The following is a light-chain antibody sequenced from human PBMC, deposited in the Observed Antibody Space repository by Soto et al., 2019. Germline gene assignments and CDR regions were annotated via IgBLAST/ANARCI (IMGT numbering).Light chain of an antibody. J-gene: IGLJ1*01. CDR1: NSDVGGYNY. CDR3: SSYTSSSTLEV. Sequence: QSALTQPASVSGSPGQSITLSCPGTNSDVGGYNYVSWYQQHPGKAPKLMIYDVSNRPSGVSNRFSGSKSGNTASLTISGLKDEEEADYYCSSYTSSSTLEVFGTGTKVT. V-gene: IGLV2-14*01. CDR2: DVS.